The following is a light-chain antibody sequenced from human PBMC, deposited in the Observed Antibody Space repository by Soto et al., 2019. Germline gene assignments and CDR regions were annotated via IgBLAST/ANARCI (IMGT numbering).Light chain of an antibody. J-gene: IGKJ1*01. CDR3: QQYGSSGT. V-gene: IGKV3-20*01. Sequence: EIVLTQSPGTLSLSPGERATLSCRASQSVSNNYLAWYQQNPGQAPRLLIYGASNRATGIPDRFGGSGSGTDFTLTISRLEPEDFAVYYCQQYGSSGTFGQGTKVDIK. CDR1: QSVSNNY. CDR2: GAS.